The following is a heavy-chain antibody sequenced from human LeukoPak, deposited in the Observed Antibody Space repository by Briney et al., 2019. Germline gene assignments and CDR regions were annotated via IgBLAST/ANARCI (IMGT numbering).Heavy chain of an antibody. V-gene: IGHV4-39*01. D-gene: IGHD5-18*01. CDR2: IYYKGDT. CDR1: GFTFSSYG. CDR3: ARLRGYTDGPPGY. Sequence: PGGSLRLSCAASGFTFSSYGMHWIRQPPGKGLEWIGNIYYKGDTYYNASLKSRVTISVDTSKNRFSLNLSSVTAADTAVYFCARLRGYTDGPPGYWGQGTLVTVSS. J-gene: IGHJ4*02.